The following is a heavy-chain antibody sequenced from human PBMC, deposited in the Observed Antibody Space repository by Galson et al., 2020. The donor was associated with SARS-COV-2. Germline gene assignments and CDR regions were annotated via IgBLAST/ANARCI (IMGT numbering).Heavy chain of an antibody. D-gene: IGHD6-19*01. J-gene: IGHJ4*02. CDR3: VMTGWYINIDY. CDR2: INSAGST. Sequence: GESLKISCAASGFSVSNNYMSWVRQAPGKGLEWVSIINSAGSTYYADSVKGRFANSRDASRNTLSLQMNYLRVEDTAVYYCVMTGWYINIDYWGQGALVTVSS. V-gene: IGHV3-66*01. CDR1: GFSVSNNY.